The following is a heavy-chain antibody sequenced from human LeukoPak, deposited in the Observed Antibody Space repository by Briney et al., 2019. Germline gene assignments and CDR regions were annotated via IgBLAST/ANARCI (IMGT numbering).Heavy chain of an antibody. D-gene: IGHD3-22*01. CDR1: GGSISSYY. CDR2: IYYSGST. CDR3: ARAGYDSSGYLSHFDY. Sequence: PSETLSLTCTVSGGSISSYYWSWIRQPPGKGLEWIGYIYYSGSTNYNPSLKSRVTISVDTSKNQFSLKLSSATAADTAVYYCARAGYDSSGYLSHFDYWGQGTLVTVSS. J-gene: IGHJ4*02. V-gene: IGHV4-59*01.